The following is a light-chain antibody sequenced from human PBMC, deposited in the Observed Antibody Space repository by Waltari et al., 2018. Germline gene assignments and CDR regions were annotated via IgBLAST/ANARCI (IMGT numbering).Light chain of an antibody. CDR3: CSYAGSDTFVV. CDR2: EVR. Sequence: QSALTQPASVSGSPGQSITISCTGTSSDVGSYNLVSWYQQHPDKAPKLLIYEVRNRPSGVFDRFSGSKSGNTASLTISGLQAEDEADYYCCSYAGSDTFVVLGGGTKLTVL. CDR1: SSDVGSYNL. V-gene: IGLV2-23*02. J-gene: IGLJ2*01.